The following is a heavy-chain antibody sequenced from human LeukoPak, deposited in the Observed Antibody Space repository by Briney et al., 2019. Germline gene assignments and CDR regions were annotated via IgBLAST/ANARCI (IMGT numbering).Heavy chain of an antibody. CDR1: GFTFNNYA. D-gene: IGHD3-22*01. Sequence: PGGSLRLSCAASGFTFNNYALHWVRQAPGKGLEWVAIISYDGSKKYYADSVKGRFTISRDNSTNTLFLQMDSLRDEDTAVYYCARARITKKVVVNRIDHWGQGTLVTVSS. J-gene: IGHJ4*02. CDR3: ARARITKKVVVNRIDH. CDR2: ISYDGSKK. V-gene: IGHV3-30*01.